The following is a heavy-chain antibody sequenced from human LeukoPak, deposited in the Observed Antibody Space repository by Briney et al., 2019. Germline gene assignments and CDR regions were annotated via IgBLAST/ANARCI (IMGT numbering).Heavy chain of an antibody. Sequence: SETLSLTCTVSGDSISSYYWSWIRQPPGKGLEWVGYVYYSGSTNYNPSLKSRVTISVDTSKNQFSLKLSSVTAADTAVYYCARGSPVGHYWGQGTLVTVSS. V-gene: IGHV4-59*01. J-gene: IGHJ4*02. D-gene: IGHD3-10*01. CDR2: VYYSGST. CDR1: GDSISSYY. CDR3: ARGSPVGHY.